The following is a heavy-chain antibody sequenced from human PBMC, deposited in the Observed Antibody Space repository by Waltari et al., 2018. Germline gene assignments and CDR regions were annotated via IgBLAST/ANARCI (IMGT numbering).Heavy chain of an antibody. CDR3: ARRGAVAGMVDY. Sequence: QVQLPESGPGLVKPSETLSLTCAAPGYSISSGYYWGWIRQPPGKGLEWIGSIYHSGSTYYNPSLKSRVTISVDTSKNQFSLKLSSVTAADTAVYYCARRGAVAGMVDYWGQGTLVTVSS. J-gene: IGHJ4*02. D-gene: IGHD6-19*01. CDR1: GYSISSGYY. CDR2: IYHSGST. V-gene: IGHV4-38-2*01.